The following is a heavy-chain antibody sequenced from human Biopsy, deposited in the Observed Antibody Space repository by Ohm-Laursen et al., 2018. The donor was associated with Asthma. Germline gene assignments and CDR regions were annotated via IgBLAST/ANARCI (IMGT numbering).Heavy chain of an antibody. Sequence: SLRLSCAASGFPFRGFGMTWVRQAPGRGLEWVATISGGGPSTFYAASVKGRFTISIDTLKNTLCLHLNSLRAEDAAVYYCAKESGTVGWHADFLEEWGRGTLVTVSS. D-gene: IGHD6-19*01. CDR3: AKESGTVGWHADFLEE. CDR2: ISGGGPST. CDR1: GFPFRGFG. J-gene: IGHJ4*02. V-gene: IGHV3-23*01.